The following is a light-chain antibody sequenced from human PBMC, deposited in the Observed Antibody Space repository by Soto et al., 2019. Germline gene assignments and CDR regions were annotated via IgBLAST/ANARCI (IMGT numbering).Light chain of an antibody. CDR2: DVT. J-gene: IGLJ1*01. V-gene: IGLV2-14*03. CDR3: TSYTSSSTYV. CDR1: RSDVGGYNH. Sequence: QSVLNRPASVSGSPGQSITISCTGTRSDVGGYNHVFWYQHPPGKAPKLMIYDVTNRPSGVSNRFSGSKSGNTASLTISRLQAEDEADYYCTSYTSSSTYVFGTGTKVTVL.